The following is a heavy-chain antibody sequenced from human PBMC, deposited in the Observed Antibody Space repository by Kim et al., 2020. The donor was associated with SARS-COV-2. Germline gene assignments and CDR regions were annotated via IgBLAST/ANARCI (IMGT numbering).Heavy chain of an antibody. Sequence: TLSLTCTVSGGSLSSGGYYWSWIRQHPGKGLEWIGYIYYSGSTYYNPSLKSRVTISVDTSKNQFSLKLSSVTAADTAVYYCARGVGGMLAIYYYYYMDVWGKGTTVTVSS. D-gene: IGHD5-18*01. CDR3: ARGVGGMLAIYYYYYMDV. V-gene: IGHV4-31*03. CDR2: IYYSGST. CDR1: GGSLSSGGYY. J-gene: IGHJ6*03.